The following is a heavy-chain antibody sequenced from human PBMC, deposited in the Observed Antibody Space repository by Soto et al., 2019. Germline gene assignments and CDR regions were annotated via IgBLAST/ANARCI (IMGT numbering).Heavy chain of an antibody. J-gene: IGHJ4*02. Sequence: GSLRLSCAASGFTFSSYSMNWVRQAPGKGLEWVSSISSSSSYIYYADSVKGRFTISRDNAKNSLYLQMNSLRAEDTAVYYCARFIVVVPAAMFDYWGQGTLVTVSS. D-gene: IGHD2-2*01. V-gene: IGHV3-21*01. CDR1: GFTFSSYS. CDR2: ISSSSSYI. CDR3: ARFIVVVPAAMFDY.